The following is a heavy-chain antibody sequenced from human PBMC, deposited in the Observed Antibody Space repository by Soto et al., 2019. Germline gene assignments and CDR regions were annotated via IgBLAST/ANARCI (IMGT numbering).Heavy chain of an antibody. Sequence: GGSLRLSCAASGFTFSNAWMSWVRQAPGKGLEWVGRIKSKTDGGTTDYAAPVKGRFTISRDDSKNMLYLQMDSLRTEDTAVYYCTTEGVKLGYSSSWYLVFDYWGQGTLVTVSS. J-gene: IGHJ4*02. CDR2: IKSKTDGGTT. CDR3: TTEGVKLGYSSSWYLVFDY. V-gene: IGHV3-15*01. CDR1: GFTFSNAW. D-gene: IGHD6-13*01.